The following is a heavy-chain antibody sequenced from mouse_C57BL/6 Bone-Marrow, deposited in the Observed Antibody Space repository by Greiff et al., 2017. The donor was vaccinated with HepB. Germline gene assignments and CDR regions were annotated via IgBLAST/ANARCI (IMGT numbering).Heavy chain of an antibody. V-gene: IGHV1-82*01. CDR3: ASGGADYYGGSPLAY. CDR2: IYPGDGDT. Sequence: QVQLKQSGPELVKPGASVKISCTASGYAFSSSWMHWVKQRPGKGLEWIGRIYPGDGDTNTNGKFEGKATLTADKSSSTTYLQLSSLTSEDSAVYFCASGGADYYGGSPLAYWGQGTLVTVSA. CDR1: GYAFSSSW. J-gene: IGHJ3*01. D-gene: IGHD1-1*01.